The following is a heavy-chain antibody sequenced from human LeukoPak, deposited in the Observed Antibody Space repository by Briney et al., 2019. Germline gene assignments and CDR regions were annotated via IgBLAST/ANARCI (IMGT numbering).Heavy chain of an antibody. V-gene: IGHV3-74*01. D-gene: IGHD4-17*01. CDR3: ARALYGDPHFDY. CDR1: GXTFSSYM. Sequence: QPGESLRLSCAASGXTFSSYMMHWVRQAPGKGLVWIWRVNSDGTSTSYAYSVKGRFTISRDNAKNTLYLQMNSLRAEDTAVYYCARALYGDPHFDYWGQGTLVTVSS. CDR2: VNSDGTST. J-gene: IGHJ4*02.